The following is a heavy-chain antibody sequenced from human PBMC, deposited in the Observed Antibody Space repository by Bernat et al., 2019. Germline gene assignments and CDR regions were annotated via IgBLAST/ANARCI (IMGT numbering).Heavy chain of an antibody. D-gene: IGHD3-3*01. Sequence: EVQLVESGGGLVKPGGSLRLSCAASGFTFSSYSMNWVRQAPGKGLEWVSSISSSGSTIYYADSVKGRFTISRDNAKNSLYLQMNSLRAEDTAVYYCARGGDFWSGYNFDYWGQGTLVTVSS. V-gene: IGHV3-21*01. J-gene: IGHJ4*02. CDR1: GFTFSSYS. CDR2: ISSSGSTI. CDR3: ARGGDFWSGYNFDY.